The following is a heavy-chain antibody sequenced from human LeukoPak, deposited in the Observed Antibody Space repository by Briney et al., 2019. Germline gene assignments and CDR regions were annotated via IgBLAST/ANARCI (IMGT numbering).Heavy chain of an antibody. CDR3: ARTARGHRALRYFDPRSLKDGNYYYYMDV. D-gene: IGHD3-9*01. Sequence: ASVKVSCKASGYTFTGYYMHWVRQAPGQGLEWMGWINPNSGGTNYAQKFQGRVTMTRDTSISTAYMELRSLRSDDTAVYYCARTARGHRALRYFDPRSLKDGNYYYYMDVWGKGTTVTVSS. CDR2: INPNSGGT. J-gene: IGHJ6*03. CDR1: GYTFTGYY. V-gene: IGHV1-2*02.